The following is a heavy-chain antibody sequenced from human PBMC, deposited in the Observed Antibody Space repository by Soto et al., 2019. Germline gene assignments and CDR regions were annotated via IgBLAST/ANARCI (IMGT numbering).Heavy chain of an antibody. CDR1: GYTFTSYD. D-gene: IGHD6-13*01. CDR2: MNPNSGNT. J-gene: IGHJ6*02. CDR3: AREAAALYYYYYGMDV. Sequence: QVPLVQSGAEVKKPGASVKVSSKASGYTFTSYDINWVREATGQGLEWMGWMNPNSGNTGYAQKFQGRVTMTRNTSISTAYMELSSLRSEDTAVYFCAREAAALYYYYYGMDVWGQGTTVTVSS. V-gene: IGHV1-8*01.